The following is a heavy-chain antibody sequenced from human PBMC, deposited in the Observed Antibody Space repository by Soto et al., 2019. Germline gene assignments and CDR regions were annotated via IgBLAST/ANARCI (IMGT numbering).Heavy chain of an antibody. J-gene: IGHJ3*02. CDR3: ARDVGSYDAFDI. CDR1: GFIFSDYY. Sequence: QVQLVESGGGLVKPGGSLRLSCAASGFIFSDYYMSWIRQAPGRGLEWVSYISHGGDTMYHADSVKGRFTISRDNAKNSLYLQMNSLRAEDTAVYYCARDVGSYDAFDIWGQGTMVTVSS. V-gene: IGHV3-11*01. CDR2: ISHGGDTM. D-gene: IGHD1-26*01.